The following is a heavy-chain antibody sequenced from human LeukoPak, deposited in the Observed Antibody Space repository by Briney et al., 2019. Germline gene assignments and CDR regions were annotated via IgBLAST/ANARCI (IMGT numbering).Heavy chain of an antibody. CDR1: GFTFDVYG. Sequence: GGSLRLSCAASGFTFDVYGMSWVRQAPGKGLEWVSGLNRNGGSTGYADSVKGRFIISRDNAKNCLYLQMNSLRAEDTALYYCAKSASSWPLYYFDYWGQGTLVTVSS. CDR3: AKSASSWPLYYFDY. CDR2: LNRNGGST. D-gene: IGHD6-13*01. V-gene: IGHV3-20*04. J-gene: IGHJ4*02.